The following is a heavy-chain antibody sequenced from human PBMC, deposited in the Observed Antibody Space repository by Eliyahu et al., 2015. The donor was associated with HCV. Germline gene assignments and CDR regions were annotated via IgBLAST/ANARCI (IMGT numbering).Heavy chain of an antibody. J-gene: IGHJ1*01. CDR3: ARERGGNCSGGSCYSSGVYFQH. D-gene: IGHD2-15*01. Sequence: QVQLVQSGAEVKKPGASVKVSCXASGYTFTSYGISWVRQAPGQGLEWMGWISAYNGNTNYAQKLQGRVTMTTDTSTSTAYMELRSLRSDDTAVYYCARERGGNCSGGSCYSSGVYFQHWGQGTLVTVSS. CDR2: ISAYNGNT. V-gene: IGHV1-18*04. CDR1: GYTFTSYG.